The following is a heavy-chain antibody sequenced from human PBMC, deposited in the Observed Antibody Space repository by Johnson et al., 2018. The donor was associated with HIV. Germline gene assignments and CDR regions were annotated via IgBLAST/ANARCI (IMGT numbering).Heavy chain of an antibody. Sequence: QMQLVESGGGVVQPGRSLRLSCAASGFTFSSYAMHWVRQAPGQALPWVAVISYDGSNKYSADSVKGRFTISRDNSKNTLYLQMNSLRAEDTAVYYCARDMCSGGSCYAFDIWGQGTMVTVSS. CDR3: ARDMCSGGSCYAFDI. J-gene: IGHJ3*02. CDR2: ISYDGSNK. D-gene: IGHD2-15*01. CDR1: GFTFSSYA. V-gene: IGHV3-30*14.